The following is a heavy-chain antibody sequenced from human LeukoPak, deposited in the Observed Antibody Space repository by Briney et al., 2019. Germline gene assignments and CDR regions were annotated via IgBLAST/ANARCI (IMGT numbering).Heavy chain of an antibody. CDR3: ARDTGYNFDY. V-gene: IGHV4-59*01. D-gene: IGHD5-24*01. J-gene: IGHJ4*02. CDR2: IYSSGST. CDR1: GGSISGYY. Sequence: SETLSLTCTVSGGSISGYYWTWIRQPPGKGLEWIGCIYSSGSTSYKPSLKSRITISVDTSKNQFSLNLSSVTAADTAVYYCARDTGYNFDYWGQGTWSPSPQ.